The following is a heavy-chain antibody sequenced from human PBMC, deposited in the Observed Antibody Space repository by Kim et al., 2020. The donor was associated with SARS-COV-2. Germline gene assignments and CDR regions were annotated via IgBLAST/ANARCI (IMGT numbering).Heavy chain of an antibody. V-gene: IGHV2-70*11. J-gene: IGHJ3*02. Sequence: SGPTLVNPTQTLTLTCTFSGFSLSTSGMCVSWIRQPPGKALEWLARIDWDDDKYYSTSLKTRLTISKDTSKNQVVLTMTNMDPVDTATYYCALISRSPFRDAFDIWGQGKMVTVSS. CDR2: IDWDDDK. CDR3: ALISRSPFRDAFDI. D-gene: IGHD3-16*01. CDR1: GFSLSTSGMC.